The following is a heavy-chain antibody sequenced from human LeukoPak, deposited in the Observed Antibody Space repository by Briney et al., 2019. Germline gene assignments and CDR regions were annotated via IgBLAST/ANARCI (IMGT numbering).Heavy chain of an antibody. D-gene: IGHD6-25*01. CDR3: ARMVPGYSSGAFDI. CDR2: MNPDSGNT. Sequence: GASVKVSCKASGYTFSSYDLNWVRQATGQGLEWMGWMNPDSGNTGYAQKFQGRVTMTRNTSISTAYMELSSLRSEDTPVYYCARMVPGYSSGAFDIWGQGTMVTVSS. J-gene: IGHJ3*02. V-gene: IGHV1-8*01. CDR1: GYTFSSYD.